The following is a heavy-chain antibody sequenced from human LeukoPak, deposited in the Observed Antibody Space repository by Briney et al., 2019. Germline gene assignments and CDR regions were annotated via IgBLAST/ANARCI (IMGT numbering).Heavy chain of an antibody. V-gene: IGHV3-53*01. J-gene: IGHJ4*02. CDR3: ARRAGAYSHPYDY. CDR2: IYSDNT. D-gene: IGHD4/OR15-4a*01. Sequence: GGSLRLSCTVSGFTVSSNSMSWVRQAPGKGLEWVSFIYSDNTHYSDSVKGRFTISRDNSKNSLYLQMNSLRAEDTAVYYCARRAGAYSHPYDYWGQGTLVTISS. CDR1: GFTVSSNS.